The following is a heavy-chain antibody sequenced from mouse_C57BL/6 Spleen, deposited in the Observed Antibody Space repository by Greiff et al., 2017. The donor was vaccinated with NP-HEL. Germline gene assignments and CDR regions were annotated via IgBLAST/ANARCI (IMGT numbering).Heavy chain of an antibody. D-gene: IGHD2-4*01. V-gene: IGHV1-4*01. J-gene: IGHJ4*01. CDR1: GYTFTSYT. CDR3: ASMIRNAMDY. CDR2: INPSSGYT. Sequence: VQLQQSGAELARPGASVKMSCKASGYTFTSYTMHWVKQRPGQGLEWIGYINPSSGYTKYNQKFKDKATLTADKSSSTAYMQLSSLTSEDSAVYYCASMIRNAMDYWGQGTSVTVSS.